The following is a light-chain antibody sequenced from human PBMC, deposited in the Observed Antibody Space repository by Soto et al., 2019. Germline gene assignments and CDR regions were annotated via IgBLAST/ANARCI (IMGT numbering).Light chain of an antibody. CDR2: DVS. CDR3: SSYTSSSTPNV. CDR1: SSDVGSYNY. V-gene: IGLV2-14*01. J-gene: IGLJ1*01. Sequence: QSALTQPASVSGSPGQSITISCTGTSSDVGSYNYVSWYQQRPGKAPKLMIYDVSNRPSGVSNRFSGSKSGNTASLTISGLQAEDEADYYCSSYTSSSTPNVFGTGTKLTVL.